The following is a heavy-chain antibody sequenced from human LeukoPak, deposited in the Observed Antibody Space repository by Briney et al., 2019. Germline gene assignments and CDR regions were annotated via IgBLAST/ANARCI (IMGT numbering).Heavy chain of an antibody. CDR2: INPSGGST. CDR1: GYTFTSYY. D-gene: IGHD5-24*01. V-gene: IGHV1-46*01. J-gene: IGHJ6*03. CDR3: ARAQRRLSYYYYYMDV. Sequence: GASVKVSCKASGYTFTSYYMHWVRQAPGQGLEWMGIINPSGGSTSYAQKFQGRVTMTRDTSTSTVYMELSSLRSEDTAVYYCARAQRRLSYYYYYMDVWGKGTTVTISS.